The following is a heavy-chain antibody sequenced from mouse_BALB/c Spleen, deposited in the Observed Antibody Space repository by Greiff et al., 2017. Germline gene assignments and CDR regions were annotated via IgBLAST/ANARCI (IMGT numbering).Heavy chain of an antibody. D-gene: IGHD2-2*01. J-gene: IGHJ3*01. CDR3: ARNGYDGPFAY. CDR2: ISSGSSTI. V-gene: IGHV5-17*02. Sequence: DVKLQESGGGLVQPGGSRKLSCAASGFTFSSFGMHWVRQAPEKGLEWVAYISSGSSTIYYADTVKGRFTISRDNPKNTLFLQMTSLRSEDTAMYYCARNGYDGPFAYWGQGTLVTVSA. CDR1: GFTFSSFG.